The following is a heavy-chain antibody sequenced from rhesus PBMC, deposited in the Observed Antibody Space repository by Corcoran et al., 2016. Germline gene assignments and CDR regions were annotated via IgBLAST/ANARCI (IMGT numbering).Heavy chain of an antibody. J-gene: IGHJ4*01. Sequence: EVQLVESGGGLVQPGGSLRLSCAASGCTFSDHYMYLVRQDPGKGLEWVGFIRHKAYGETAEYAASLKGRFTISRDDSKSIAYLQMNSLKTEDTAVYYCTRDRGSSYVFDYWGQGVLVTVSS. CDR1: GCTFSDHY. V-gene: IGHV3-184*01. CDR2: IRHKAYGETA. CDR3: TRDRGSSYVFDY. D-gene: IGHD6-43*01.